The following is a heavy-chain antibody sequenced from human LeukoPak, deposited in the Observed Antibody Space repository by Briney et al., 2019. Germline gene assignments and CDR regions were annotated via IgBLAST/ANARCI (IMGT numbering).Heavy chain of an antibody. Sequence: GGSLRLSCAASGFTFSTYSMTWVRQAPGKGLEWVSSISSGSSYIYYADSLKGRFTISRDNAQNSLYLQMNSLRAEDTAVYYCARGPYYGDYRPYYYYYYGMDVWGQGTTVTVSS. CDR1: GFTFSTYS. CDR2: ISSGSSYI. D-gene: IGHD4-17*01. CDR3: ARGPYYGDYRPYYYYYYGMDV. J-gene: IGHJ6*02. V-gene: IGHV3-21*04.